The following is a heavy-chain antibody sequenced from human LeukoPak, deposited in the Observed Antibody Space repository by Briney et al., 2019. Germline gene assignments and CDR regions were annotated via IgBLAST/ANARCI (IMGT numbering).Heavy chain of an antibody. Sequence: SVKVSCKASGGTFSSYAISWVRQAPGQGLEWMGRIIPILGIANYAQKFQGRVTITADKSTSTAYMELSSLRSEDTAVYYCARDKDIVVVVAARSSAFDIWGQGTMVTVSS. CDR1: GGTFSSYA. D-gene: IGHD2-15*01. CDR2: IIPILGIA. CDR3: ARDKDIVVVVAARSSAFDI. V-gene: IGHV1-69*04. J-gene: IGHJ3*02.